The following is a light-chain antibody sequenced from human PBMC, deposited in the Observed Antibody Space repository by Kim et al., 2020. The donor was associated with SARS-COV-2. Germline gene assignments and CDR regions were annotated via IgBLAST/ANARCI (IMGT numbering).Light chain of an antibody. V-gene: IGLV3-1*01. J-gene: IGLJ1*01. CDR1: KLGDKY. CDR3: QAWDSSTGV. CDR2: QDS. Sequence: SVSPGQTASITSSGDKLGDKYACWYQQKPGHPPVLVMYQDSKRPSGIPERFSGSNSGNTATLTLSGTQAMDEADYYCQAWDSSTGVFGTGTKVTVL.